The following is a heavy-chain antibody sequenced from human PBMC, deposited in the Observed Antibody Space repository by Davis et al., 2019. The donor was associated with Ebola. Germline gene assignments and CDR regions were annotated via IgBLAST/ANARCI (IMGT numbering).Heavy chain of an antibody. CDR1: GGSISSSSYY. J-gene: IGHJ6*02. CDR2: IYYSGST. V-gene: IGHV4-61*01. CDR3: ARDPGYCSGGSCYSLYYYYGMDV. Sequence: PSETLSLTCTVSGGSISSSSYYWGWIRQPPGKGLEWIGYIYYSGSTNYNPSLKSRVTISVDTSKNQFSLKLSSVTAADTAVYYCARDPGYCSGGSCYSLYYYYGMDVWGQGTTVTVSS. D-gene: IGHD2-15*01.